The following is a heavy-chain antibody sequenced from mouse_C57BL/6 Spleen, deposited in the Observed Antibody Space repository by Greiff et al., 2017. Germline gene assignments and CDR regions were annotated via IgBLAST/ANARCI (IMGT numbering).Heavy chain of an antibody. D-gene: IGHD1-1*01. CDR1: GYTFTSYW. V-gene: IGHV1-61*01. J-gene: IGHJ2*01. CDR3: ARAYASGDPPLYFDD. CDR2: IYPSDSET. Sequence: VQLQQPGAELVRPGSSVKLSCKASGYTFTSYWMHWVKQRPGQGLEWIGNIYPSDSETHYNQKFKDKATLTVDKSSSTAYMQLSSLTSENSAVYYCARAYASGDPPLYFDDWGQGTTLTVSS.